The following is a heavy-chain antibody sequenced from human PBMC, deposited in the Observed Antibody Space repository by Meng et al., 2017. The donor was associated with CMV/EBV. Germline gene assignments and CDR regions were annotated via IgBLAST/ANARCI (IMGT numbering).Heavy chain of an antibody. CDR3: ARDLKSFDFWSGYSNYYYYGMDV. V-gene: IGHV1-8*03. D-gene: IGHD3-3*01. Sequence: ASVKVSCKASGYTFTSYDINWVRQATGQGLEWMGWMNPNSGNTGYAQKFQGRVTITRNTSISTAYMELSSLRSEDTAVYYCARDLKSFDFWSGYSNYYYYGMDVWGQGTTVTVSS. J-gene: IGHJ6*02. CDR2: MNPNSGNT. CDR1: GYTFTSYD.